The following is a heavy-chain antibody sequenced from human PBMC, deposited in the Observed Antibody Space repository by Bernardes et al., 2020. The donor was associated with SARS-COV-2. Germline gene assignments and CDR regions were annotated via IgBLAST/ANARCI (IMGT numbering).Heavy chain of an antibody. Sequence: GGSLRLSCAASGFTLSFYAMSWVRQAPGKGLEWVSAISGGGGTTYYADSVKGRFTISRDNSKNTVYLQMNSLRAEDTAIYYCAKAPSRIAVAADYWGQGTLVTVSS. D-gene: IGHD6-19*01. J-gene: IGHJ4*02. CDR2: ISGGGGTT. CDR3: AKAPSRIAVAADY. V-gene: IGHV3-23*01. CDR1: GFTLSFYA.